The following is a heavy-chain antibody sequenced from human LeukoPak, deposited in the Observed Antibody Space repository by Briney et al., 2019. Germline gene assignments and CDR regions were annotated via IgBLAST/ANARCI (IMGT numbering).Heavy chain of an antibody. CDR2: IYYSGSS. CDR1: GGHISTYY. CDR3: ARGITDSIWYLDY. Sequence: SETLSLTCTVSGGHISTYYWSWIRQAPGKGLEWIGYIYYSGSSKYNPSLKSRVTISVDTSKNQFSLKLSSVTAADTAVYFCARGITDSIWYLDYWGQGTLVTVSS. D-gene: IGHD3-22*01. J-gene: IGHJ4*02. V-gene: IGHV4-59*01.